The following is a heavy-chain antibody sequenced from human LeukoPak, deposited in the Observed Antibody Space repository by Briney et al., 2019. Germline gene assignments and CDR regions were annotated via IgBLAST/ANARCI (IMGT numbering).Heavy chain of an antibody. D-gene: IGHD5-18*01. CDR3: ARQELWLRFDY. CDR1: GGSFSGYY. V-gene: IGHV4-34*01. J-gene: IGHJ4*02. Sequence: PSETLSLTCAVYGGSFSGYYWSWIRQPPGKGLEWIGEINHSGSTNYNPSLKSRVTISVDTSKNQFSLKLSSVTAADTAVYYCARQELWLRFDYWGQGTLVTVSS. CDR2: INHSGST.